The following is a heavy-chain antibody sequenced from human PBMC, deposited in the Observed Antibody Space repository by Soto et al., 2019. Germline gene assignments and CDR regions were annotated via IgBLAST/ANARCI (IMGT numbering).Heavy chain of an antibody. CDR2: IYHSGST. V-gene: IGHV4-61*08. Sequence: QVQLQESGPGLVKPSETLSLTCTVSGGSVSSGDYYWSWIRQPPGKGLEWIGYIYHSGSTNYNPSLKSRVTLSEDTYKNQVSLKLRSVTAADTAIYFRAKHGYHDYFQYWGQGTLVTVSS. CDR1: GGSVSSGDYY. CDR3: AKHGYHDYFQY. D-gene: IGHD5-18*01. J-gene: IGHJ1*01.